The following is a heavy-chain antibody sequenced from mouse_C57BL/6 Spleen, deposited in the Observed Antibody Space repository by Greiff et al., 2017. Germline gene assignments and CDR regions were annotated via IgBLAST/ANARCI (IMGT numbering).Heavy chain of an antibody. CDR3: AREGDYDYPSYWYFDV. CDR2: INPNNGGT. J-gene: IGHJ1*03. Sequence: EVQLQQSGPELVKPGASVKISCKASGYTFTDYYMNWVKQSHGKSLEWIGDINPNNGGTSYNQKFKGKATLTVDKSSSTAYMELRSLTSEDSAVYYCAREGDYDYPSYWYFDVWGTGTTVTVSS. D-gene: IGHD2-4*01. CDR1: GYTFTDYY. V-gene: IGHV1-26*01.